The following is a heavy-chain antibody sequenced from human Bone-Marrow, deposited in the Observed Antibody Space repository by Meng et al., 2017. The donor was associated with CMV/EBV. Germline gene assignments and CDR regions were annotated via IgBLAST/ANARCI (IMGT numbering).Heavy chain of an antibody. J-gene: IGHJ4*02. CDR2: IRYDGSNN. CDR1: DFTFSSYG. D-gene: IGHD2-2*01. CDR3: AAPSCTSTFCSYYYDY. Sequence: GGSLRLSCAASDFTFSSYGMHWVRQSPGKGLEWVAFIRYDGSNNYYAEFVKGRFTVSRDNSKNTLNLQMNSLRAEDTAVYYCAAPSCTSTFCSYYYDYWGQGALVTVSS. V-gene: IGHV3-30*02.